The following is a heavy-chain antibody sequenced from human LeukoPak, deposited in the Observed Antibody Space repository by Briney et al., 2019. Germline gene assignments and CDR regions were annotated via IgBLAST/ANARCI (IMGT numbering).Heavy chain of an antibody. CDR1: GFTFSNAW. D-gene: IGHD2-2*01. J-gene: IGHJ4*02. CDR3: TRDPPPPSK. V-gene: IGHV3-15*01. Sequence: GGSLRLSCAASGFTFSNAWMSWVRQAPGKGLEWVGRIKSKTDGGTTDYAAPVKGRLTISRDDSKSIAYLQMNSLKTEDTAVYYCTRDPPPPSKWGQETLVTVSS. CDR2: IKSKTDGGTT.